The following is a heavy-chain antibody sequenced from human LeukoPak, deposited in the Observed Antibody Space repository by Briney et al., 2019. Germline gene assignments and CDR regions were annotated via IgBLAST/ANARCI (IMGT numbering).Heavy chain of an antibody. CDR2: IIPIFGTA. V-gene: IGHV1-69*06. D-gene: IGHD6-13*01. CDR3: ARSSIIAAAGPYYFDY. J-gene: IGHJ4*02. Sequence: SVKVSCEASGGTFSSYAISWVRQAPGQGLEWMGGIIPIFGTANYAQKFQGRVTITADKSTSTAYMELSSLRSEDTAVYYCARSSIIAAAGPYYFDYWGQGTLVTVSS. CDR1: GGTFSSYA.